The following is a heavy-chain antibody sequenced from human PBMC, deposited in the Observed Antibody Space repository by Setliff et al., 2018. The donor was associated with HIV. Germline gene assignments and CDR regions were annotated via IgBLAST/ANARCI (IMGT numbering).Heavy chain of an antibody. V-gene: IGHV4-39*07. Sequence: PSETLSLTCSVSGGSINNSGYYWAWIRQPPGKGLEWIGSIYSSGTTYYNPSLKSRVNISVDTSKNQFSLKLNSVTAADTAVYYCAKDRSGSYRTFDYWGPGILVTVSS. CDR3: AKDRSGSYRTFDY. CDR1: GGSINNSGYY. D-gene: IGHD1-26*01. J-gene: IGHJ4*02. CDR2: IYSSGTT.